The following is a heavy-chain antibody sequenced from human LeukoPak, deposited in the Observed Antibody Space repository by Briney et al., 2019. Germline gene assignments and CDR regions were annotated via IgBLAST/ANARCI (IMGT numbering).Heavy chain of an antibody. CDR2: IQTDGRT. CDR1: GFTFTNFW. D-gene: IGHD1-1*01. V-gene: IGHV3-74*01. Sequence: EGSLRLSCAASGFTFTNFWMNWLRQTPGKGLMWVSRIQTDGRTGYAESVKGRFTISRDNSKNTVYLQMNTLSAEDTAIYYCARGLHWNDFNWFDSWGQGTLVT. CDR3: ARGLHWNDFNWFDS. J-gene: IGHJ5*01.